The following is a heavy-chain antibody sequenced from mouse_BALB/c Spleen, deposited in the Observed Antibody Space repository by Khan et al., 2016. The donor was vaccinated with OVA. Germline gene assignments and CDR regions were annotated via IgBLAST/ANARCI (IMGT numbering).Heavy chain of an antibody. V-gene: IGHV1-15*01. D-gene: IGHD2-10*02. CDR2: IDPETGGT. Sequence: VQLQESGAELVRPGASVTLSCKASGYTFTDYEMHWVKQTPVHGLEWIGAIDPETGGTAYNQKFKGKATLTADKSSSTAYMELRSLTSEDSAFYYCTEYGNDVWYFDVWGAGTTVTVSS. CDR1: GYTFTDYE. CDR3: TEYGNDVWYFDV. J-gene: IGHJ1*01.